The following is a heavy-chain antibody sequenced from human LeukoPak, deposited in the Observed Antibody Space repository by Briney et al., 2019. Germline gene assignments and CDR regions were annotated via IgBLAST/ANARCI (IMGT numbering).Heavy chain of an antibody. J-gene: IGHJ4*02. CDR1: GGTFSSYA. CDR2: INPSGGST. CDR3: ARDRGNSFDY. Sequence: GASVKVSCKASGGTFSSYAISWVRQAPGQGLEWMGIINPSGGSTSYAQKFQGRVTMTRDTSTSTVYMELSSLRSEDTAVYYCARDRGNSFDYWGQGTLVTVSS. D-gene: IGHD2-15*01. V-gene: IGHV1-46*01.